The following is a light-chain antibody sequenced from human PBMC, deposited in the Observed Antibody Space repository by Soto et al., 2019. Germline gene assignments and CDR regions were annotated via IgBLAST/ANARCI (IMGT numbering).Light chain of an antibody. CDR3: QQYGSSGT. V-gene: IGKV3-20*01. CDR2: VAS. J-gene: IGKJ1*01. CDR1: QSVTSTY. Sequence: EIVMTHSPATLSVSPVERATRSCRASQSVTSTYLAWYKHKPGQPPRLLIFVASSRATGVPDRFSGSGSGTDFTLTIRRLEPEDFAVYYCQQYGSSGTFGQGTQVDI.